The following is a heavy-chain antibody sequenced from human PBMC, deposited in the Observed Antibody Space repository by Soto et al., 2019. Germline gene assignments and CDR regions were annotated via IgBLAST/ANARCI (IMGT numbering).Heavy chain of an antibody. J-gene: IGHJ6*02. CDR3: ATLYGMAV. V-gene: IGHV5-10-1*01. CDR1: GYSFTTYW. CDR2: IDPGDSYT. Sequence: PGESLKISCKGSGYSFTTYWISWVRQMPGKGLEWMGRIDPGDSYTNYSPSFQGHVTMLVDKSINTAYLQWSSLKASDTAMYYCATLYGMAVWGQATTVSSSS.